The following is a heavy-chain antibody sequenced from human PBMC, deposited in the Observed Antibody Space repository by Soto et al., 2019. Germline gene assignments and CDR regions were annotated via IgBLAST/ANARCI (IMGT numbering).Heavy chain of an antibody. CDR2: ISGSGGST. D-gene: IGHD3-3*01. J-gene: IGHJ6*02. Sequence: GGSLRLSCAASGFTFSSYAMSWVRQAPGKGLEWVSAISGSGGSTYYADSVKGRFTISRDNSKNTLYLQMNSLRAEDTAVYYCAKGYFWSGSPYYYYYGMDVWGQGTTVTVSS. V-gene: IGHV3-23*01. CDR1: GFTFSSYA. CDR3: AKGYFWSGSPYYYYYGMDV.